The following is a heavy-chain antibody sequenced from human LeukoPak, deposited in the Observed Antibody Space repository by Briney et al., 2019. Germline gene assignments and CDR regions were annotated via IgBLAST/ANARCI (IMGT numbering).Heavy chain of an antibody. V-gene: IGHV1-18*04. CDR2: ISTNKGNT. J-gene: IGHJ5*02. D-gene: IGHD2-8*01. Sequence: ASVKVSCKASGYTFTGYSIHWVRQAPGQGLEWMGWISTNKGNTNYAQRLQGRVTMTADTSTSTAYMELRSLRSDDTAIYYCVRDIQWRFDPWGQGTLVTVSS. CDR3: VRDIQWRFDP. CDR1: GYTFTGYS.